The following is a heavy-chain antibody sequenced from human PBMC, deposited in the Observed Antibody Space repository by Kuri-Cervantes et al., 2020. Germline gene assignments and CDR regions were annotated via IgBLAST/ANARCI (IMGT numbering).Heavy chain of an antibody. D-gene: IGHD3-10*01. Sequence: ASVKVSCKVSGYTLTELSMHWVRQAPGKGLEWMGGFDPEDGETIYAQKFQGRVTMTEDTSTDTAYMELSSLRSEDTAVYYCAATVDKPFGEPVHAFDIWSQGTMVTVSS. V-gene: IGHV1-24*01. CDR1: GYTLTELS. CDR2: FDPEDGET. CDR3: AATVDKPFGEPVHAFDI. J-gene: IGHJ3*02.